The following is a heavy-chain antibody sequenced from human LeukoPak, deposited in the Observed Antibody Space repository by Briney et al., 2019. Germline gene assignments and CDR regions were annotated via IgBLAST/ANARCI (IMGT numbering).Heavy chain of an antibody. CDR2: ISAYDGNT. V-gene: IGHV1-18*01. J-gene: IGHJ4*02. CDR1: GYTFTSYG. CDR3: ARDRCSGGSCYSGPIDY. D-gene: IGHD2-15*01. Sequence: GASVKVSCKASGYTFTSYGISWVRQAPGQGLEWMGWISAYDGNTNYAQKLQGRVTMTTDTSTSTAYMELRSLRSDDTAVYYCARDRCSGGSCYSGPIDYWGQGTLVTVSS.